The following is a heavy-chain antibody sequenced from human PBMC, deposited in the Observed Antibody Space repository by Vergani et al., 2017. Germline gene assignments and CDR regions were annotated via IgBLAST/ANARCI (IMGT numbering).Heavy chain of an antibody. CDR2: NHNRGKT. V-gene: IGHV4-38-2*01. CDR3: ARSQGDYWYFDL. Sequence: QVRLEESGPGLVKPSETLSLTCSVSGYSIGSGFYWAWIRQSPGEGLQWLTSNHNRGKTYHNPSLKSRTSVSLDPSKNRFSLNLTSVTATDTAVYYCARSQGDYWYFDLWGPGSLVTVSS. CDR1: GYSIGSGFY. D-gene: IGHD2-21*01. J-gene: IGHJ2*01.